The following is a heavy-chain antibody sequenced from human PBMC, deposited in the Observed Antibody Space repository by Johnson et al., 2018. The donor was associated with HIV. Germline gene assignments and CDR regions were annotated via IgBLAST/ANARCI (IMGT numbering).Heavy chain of an antibody. Sequence: EVQLVESGGGLVQPGRSLRLSCAASGFTFDDYAMHWVRQAPGKGLEWVSGISWNSGSIGYADSVKGRFTISRDNAKNSLYLQMNSLRAEDTALYYCAKDSLSSSSGSNAVDSWGQGTMVTVSS. CDR3: AKDSLSSSSGSNAVDS. CDR2: ISWNSGSI. V-gene: IGHV3-9*01. D-gene: IGHD6-13*01. J-gene: IGHJ3*02. CDR1: GFTFDDYA.